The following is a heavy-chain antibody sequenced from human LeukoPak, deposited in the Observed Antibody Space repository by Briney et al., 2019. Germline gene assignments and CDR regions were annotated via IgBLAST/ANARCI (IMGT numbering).Heavy chain of an antibody. Sequence: PSETLSLTCAVSGGSISSSNWWSWVRQPPGKGLEWIGEIYHSGSINYNPSLKSRVTISVDKSKNQFSLKLRSVTAADTAVYYCARDMPPLGIAVAGSDYWGQGTLVTVSS. CDR2: IYHSGSI. D-gene: IGHD6-19*01. J-gene: IGHJ4*02. V-gene: IGHV4-4*02. CDR1: GGSISSSNW. CDR3: ARDMPPLGIAVAGSDY.